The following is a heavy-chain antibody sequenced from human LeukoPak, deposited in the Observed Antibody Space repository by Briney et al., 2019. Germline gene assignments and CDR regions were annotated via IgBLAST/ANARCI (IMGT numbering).Heavy chain of an antibody. J-gene: IGHJ4*02. CDR1: GFTVSSNY. CDR3: ARGLDGDFPDY. V-gene: IGHV3-53*01. D-gene: IGHD4-17*01. CDR2: IYSGGST. Sequence: GGSLRLSCAASGFTVSSNYMSWVRQAPGKGLEWVSVIYSGGSTYYADSVKGRSTISRDNSKNTLYLQMNSLRAEDTAVYYCARGLDGDFPDYWGQGTLVTVSS.